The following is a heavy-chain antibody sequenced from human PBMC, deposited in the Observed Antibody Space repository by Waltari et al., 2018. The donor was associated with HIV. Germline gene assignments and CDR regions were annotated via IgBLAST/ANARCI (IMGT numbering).Heavy chain of an antibody. V-gene: IGHV3-48*02. Sequence: EVQVVESGGDLVQPGGSLRLSCEASGFTLSNYHLNWVRRAPGNGLEGILYCSISITYMYYADSVKGRFTISRDTAKNSLSLQMNSLRDEDTAVYYCARDATTTWQNYYYGMDVWGQGTTVTVSS. CDR2: CSISITYM. CDR1: GFTLSNYH. CDR3: ARDATTTWQNYYYGMDV. D-gene: IGHD1-7*01. J-gene: IGHJ6*02.